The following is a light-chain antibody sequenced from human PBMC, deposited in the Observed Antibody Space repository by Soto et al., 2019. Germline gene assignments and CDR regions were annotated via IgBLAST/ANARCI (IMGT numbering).Light chain of an antibody. CDR2: DAS. CDR1: QSISSY. Sequence: DIQMTQSPSTLSASVGDRVTITCRASQSISSYLAWYQQKPGKAPKVLIFDASSLESGVPSRFSGSGSGTEFTLDISRVEAEDVGIYYCMQSTHLPPTFGQGTRLGIK. V-gene: IGKV1-5*01. J-gene: IGKJ5*01. CDR3: MQSTHLPPT.